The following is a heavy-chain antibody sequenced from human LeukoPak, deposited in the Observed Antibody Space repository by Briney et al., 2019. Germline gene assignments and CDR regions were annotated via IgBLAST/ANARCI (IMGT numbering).Heavy chain of an antibody. CDR2: IYYSGST. Sequence: SETLSLTCTVSGGSISSHYWGWIRQPPGKGPEWIGTIYYSGSTYYNPPLKSRVTISVDTSKNQFSLKLSSVTATDTAVYYCARHDCSSTSCYYYYGMDVWGQGTTVTVSS. CDR3: ARHDCSSTSCYYYYGMDV. J-gene: IGHJ6*02. CDR1: GGSISSHY. V-gene: IGHV4-39*01. D-gene: IGHD2-2*01.